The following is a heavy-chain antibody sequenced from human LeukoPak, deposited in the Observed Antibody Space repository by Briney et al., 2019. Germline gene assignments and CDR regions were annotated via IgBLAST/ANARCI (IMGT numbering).Heavy chain of an antibody. CDR2: IYYSGST. CDR1: GGSISSGGYY. D-gene: IGHD4-17*01. CDR3: ARVAGDYGPGYLQH. Sequence: PSETLSLTCTVSGGSISSGGYYWSWIRQHPGKGLEWIGYIYYSGSTYYNPSLKSRVTISVDTSKNQFSLKLSSVTAADTAVYYCARVAGDYGPGYLQHRGQGTLVTVSS. V-gene: IGHV4-31*03. J-gene: IGHJ1*01.